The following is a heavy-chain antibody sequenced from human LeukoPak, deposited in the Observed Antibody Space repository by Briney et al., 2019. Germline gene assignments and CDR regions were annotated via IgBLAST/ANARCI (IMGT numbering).Heavy chain of an antibody. CDR1: GFTFNGSA. J-gene: IGHJ4*01. CDR2: NRSKANSYAT. D-gene: IGHD5-24*01. Sequence: GGSLRLSCAASGFTFNGSAMHWVRQASGEGLGWVCRNRSKANSYATAYAASVKGRFTISKDNSKNTAYLQMNTLKTEETAVYYCTRYIERVEMATGVDYWGDGTLVTVSS. V-gene: IGHV3-73*01. CDR3: TRYIERVEMATGVDY.